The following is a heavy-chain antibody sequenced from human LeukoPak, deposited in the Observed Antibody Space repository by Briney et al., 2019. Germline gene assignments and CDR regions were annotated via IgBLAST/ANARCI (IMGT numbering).Heavy chain of an antibody. CDR1: GGSISSGDYY. J-gene: IGHJ4*02. CDR3: ARGRDGYKVGRY. CDR2: IYSSGTT. Sequence: SETLSLTCTVSGGSISSGDYYCSSIRQPPGKGLEYIGFIYSSGTTYYTPSLKSRVTISADTSKSQFSLKLSSVTAADTAVYYCARGRDGYKVGRYWGQGTLVTVSS. D-gene: IGHD5-24*01. V-gene: IGHV4-30-4*01.